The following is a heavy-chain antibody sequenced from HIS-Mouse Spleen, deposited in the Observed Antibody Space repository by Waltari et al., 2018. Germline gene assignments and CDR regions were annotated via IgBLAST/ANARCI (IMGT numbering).Heavy chain of an antibody. D-gene: IGHD3-22*01. CDR2: VIPYNGNP. Sequence: QVQLVQSGAEVKKPGASVKVSCKASGYTFTSYGISWVRKAPGQGLGWMGWVIPYNGNPNYAQKLQGRVTMTTDTSTSTAYMGLRSLGSDDTAVYYCTRETGGYYDSSGYHDAFDIWGQGTMVTVSS. CDR3: TRETGGYYDSSGYHDAFDI. V-gene: IGHV1-18*01. CDR1: GYTFTSYG. J-gene: IGHJ3*02.